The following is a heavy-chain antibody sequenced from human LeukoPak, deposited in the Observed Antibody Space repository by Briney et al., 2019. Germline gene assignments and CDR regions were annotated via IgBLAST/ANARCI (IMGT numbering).Heavy chain of an antibody. D-gene: IGHD3-10*01. CDR1: GYTFTSYY. CDR2: INPSGGST. Sequence: ASMKVSCKASGYTFTSYYMHWVRQAPGQGLEWMGIINPSGGSTSYAQKFQGRVTMTRDMSTSTVYMELSSLRSEDTAVYYCARDGSGSYSYYYYMDVWGKGTTVTVSS. J-gene: IGHJ6*03. CDR3: ARDGSGSYSYYYYMDV. V-gene: IGHV1-46*01.